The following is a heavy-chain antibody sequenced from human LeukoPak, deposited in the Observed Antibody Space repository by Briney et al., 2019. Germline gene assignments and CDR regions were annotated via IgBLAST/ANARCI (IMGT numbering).Heavy chain of an antibody. CDR1: GGSISSYY. D-gene: IGHD3-22*01. Sequence: SETLSLTCTVSGGSISSYYWSWIRQPPGKGLQWIGRIYTSGSTDYNPSLRSRATMSVDTSRNQFSLKLTSVTAADTAVYYCARESKSYDGSGYYHDYWGQGNLVTVSS. CDR3: ARESKSYDGSGYYHDY. CDR2: IYTSGST. V-gene: IGHV4-4*07. J-gene: IGHJ4*02.